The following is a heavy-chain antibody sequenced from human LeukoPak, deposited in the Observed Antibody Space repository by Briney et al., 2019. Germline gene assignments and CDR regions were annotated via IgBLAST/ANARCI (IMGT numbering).Heavy chain of an antibody. CDR1: GYTFTSYD. Sequence: ASVKVSCKASGYTFTSYDINWVRQATGQGLEWMGWMNPNSGNTGYAQKFQGRVTMTRNTSISTAYMELSSLRSEDTAVYYCARGTRWSHGTSIWGQGTMVTVSS. V-gene: IGHV1-8*01. J-gene: IGHJ3*02. CDR2: MNPNSGNT. CDR3: ARGTRWSHGTSI. D-gene: IGHD2-8*01.